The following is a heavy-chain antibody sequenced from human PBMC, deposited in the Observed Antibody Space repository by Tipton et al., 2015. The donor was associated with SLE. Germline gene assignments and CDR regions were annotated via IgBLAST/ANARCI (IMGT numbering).Heavy chain of an antibody. CDR3: ARSTDQNWFDP. CDR1: GGSINNSYYY. V-gene: IGHV4-39*07. Sequence: TLSLTCTVSGGSINNSYYYWAWIRQPPGKGLEWIGSIYYSGSTFNNPSLKSRVTISLDTSKNQFSLKLNSVTAADTAVYYCARSTDQNWFDPWGQGTLVTVSS. D-gene: IGHD2-2*01. CDR2: IYYSGST. J-gene: IGHJ5*02.